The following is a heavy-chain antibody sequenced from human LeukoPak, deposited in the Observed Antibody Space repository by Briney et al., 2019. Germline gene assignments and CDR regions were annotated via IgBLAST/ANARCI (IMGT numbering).Heavy chain of an antibody. CDR3: AEDPPNGGDYTYYFYH. Sequence: PGGSLRLSCAASGLTFNTYAMTWVRQAPGKGLEWVSSITGSGASTYYADSVKGRFTISRDNSKNTLYLQMSSLRADDTAAYYCAEDPPNGGDYTYYFYHWGQGTLVTVSS. V-gene: IGHV3-23*01. J-gene: IGHJ4*02. D-gene: IGHD3-16*01. CDR1: GLTFNTYA. CDR2: ITGSGAST.